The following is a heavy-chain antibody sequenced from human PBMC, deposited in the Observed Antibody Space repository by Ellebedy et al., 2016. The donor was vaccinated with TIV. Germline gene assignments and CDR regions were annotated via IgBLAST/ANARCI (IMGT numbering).Heavy chain of an antibody. CDR3: ARGQGRRKATDY. V-gene: IGHV4-34*01. Sequence: SETLSLTXAVYGESFSGHSWTWIRQPPGKGLEWIGEINHSGSTNYNPSLKSRVTISVDTSKNQFSLKLSSVTAADTAVYYCARGQGRRKATDYWGQGIRVTVSS. CDR1: GESFSGHS. J-gene: IGHJ4*02. D-gene: IGHD5-12*01. CDR2: INHSGST.